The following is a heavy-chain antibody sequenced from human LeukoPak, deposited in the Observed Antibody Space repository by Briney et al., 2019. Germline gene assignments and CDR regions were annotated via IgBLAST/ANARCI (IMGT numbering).Heavy chain of an antibody. CDR1: GFTFSSYS. CDR2: ISSSSSTI. J-gene: IGHJ3*02. D-gene: IGHD3-10*01. Sequence: PGGSLRLSCAASGFTFSSYSMNWVRQAPGKGLEWVSYISSSSSTIYYADSVKGRFTISRDNAKNSLYLQMNSLRAEDTAVYYCARESGFRGDAFDIWGQGTMVTVSS. V-gene: IGHV3-48*04. CDR3: ARESGFRGDAFDI.